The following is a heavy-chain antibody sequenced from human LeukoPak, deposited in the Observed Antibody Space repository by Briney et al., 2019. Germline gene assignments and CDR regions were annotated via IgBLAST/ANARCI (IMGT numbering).Heavy chain of an antibody. CDR1: GLTFSNYA. D-gene: IGHD4-17*01. CDR2: ITAGGGT. J-gene: IGHJ3*01. Sequence: GGSLRLSCAASGLTFSNYAMTWVRQAPGKGLEWVSSITAGGGTSYTDSVKGRFTVYRDNSKNTLYLQMNSLRAGDTALYYCAKDPNGDYVGAFDSWGRGTMVTVSS. V-gene: IGHV3-23*01. CDR3: AKDPNGDYVGAFDS.